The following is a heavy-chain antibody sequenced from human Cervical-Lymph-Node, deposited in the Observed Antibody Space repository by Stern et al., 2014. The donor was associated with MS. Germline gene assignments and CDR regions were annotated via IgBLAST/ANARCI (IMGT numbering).Heavy chain of an antibody. CDR3: ARVAPVTDDAFDI. CDR1: GGTFSSYD. D-gene: IGHD2-21*02. J-gene: IGHJ3*02. CDR2: LMAIFRTA. Sequence: VQLVQSGAEVKKPGSSVKVSCKASGGTFSSYDFSWVRQAPGQGLEWMGGLMAIFRTANYAQQFQGRVTITADESTPTVYMQLSSLRPEDTGVYYCARVAPVTDDAFDIWGQGTMVTVS. V-gene: IGHV1-69*01.